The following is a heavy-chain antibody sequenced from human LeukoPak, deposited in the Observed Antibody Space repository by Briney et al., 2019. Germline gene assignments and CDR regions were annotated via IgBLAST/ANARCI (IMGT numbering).Heavy chain of an antibody. V-gene: IGHV3-21*01. CDR1: GFTFSSYS. CDR2: ISSSRSYI. D-gene: IGHD6-13*01. Sequence: GGSLRLSCAASGFTFSSYSMNWVRQAPGKGLERVSFISSSRSYIYYADSVKGRFTISRDNAKNLMYMQMNSLRAEDTAVYYCARFIAAPYYFDYWGRGTLVTVSS. J-gene: IGHJ4*02. CDR3: ARFIAAPYYFDY.